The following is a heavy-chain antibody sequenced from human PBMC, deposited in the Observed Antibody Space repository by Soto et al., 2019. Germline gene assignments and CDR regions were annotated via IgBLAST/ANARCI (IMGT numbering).Heavy chain of an antibody. CDR2: IYYSGST. Sequence: PSETLSLTCTVSGGSISSYYWSWIRQPPGKGLEWIGYIYYSGSTNYNPSLKSRVTISVDTSKNQFSLKLSSVTAADTAVYYCAREGSEYYGSGSPGWDAFDIWAQGTMVTVSS. CDR3: AREGSEYYGSGSPGWDAFDI. J-gene: IGHJ3*02. D-gene: IGHD3-10*01. V-gene: IGHV4-59*01. CDR1: GGSISSYY.